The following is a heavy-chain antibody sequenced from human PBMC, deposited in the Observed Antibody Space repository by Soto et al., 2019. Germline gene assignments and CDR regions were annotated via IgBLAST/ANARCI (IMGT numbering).Heavy chain of an antibody. V-gene: IGHV3-30*18. CDR2: ISYDGSNK. CDR1: GFTFSSYG. J-gene: IGHJ4*02. Sequence: LILSCAASGFTFSSYGMHWVRQAPGKGLEWVAVISYDGSNKYYADSVKGRFTISRDNSKNTLYLQMNSLRAEDTAVYYCAKKASSEMATITHWGQGTLVTVSS. D-gene: IGHD5-12*01. CDR3: AKKASSEMATITH.